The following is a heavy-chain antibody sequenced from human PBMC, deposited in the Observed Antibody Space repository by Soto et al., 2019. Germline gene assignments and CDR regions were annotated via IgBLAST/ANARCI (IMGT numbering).Heavy chain of an antibody. CDR2: IYHSGST. Sequence: QVQLQESGPGLVKPSGTLSLTCAVSGGSISSSNWWSWVRQPPGKGLEWIGEIYHSGSTNYNPSRKSRVPISVDKSKNQFSLRLNSVTAADTAVYYCAKVRESRGPQPFDYWGQGTLVTVSS. CDR3: AKVRESRGPQPFDY. CDR1: GGSISSSNW. V-gene: IGHV4-4*02. J-gene: IGHJ4*02. D-gene: IGHD3-10*01.